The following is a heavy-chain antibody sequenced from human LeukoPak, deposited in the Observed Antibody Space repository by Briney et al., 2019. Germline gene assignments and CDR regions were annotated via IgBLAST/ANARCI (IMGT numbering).Heavy chain of an antibody. CDR3: ARDASPGYFDL. D-gene: IGHD2-15*01. V-gene: IGHV3-74*01. CDR2: ITSDGSGT. J-gene: IGHJ2*01. CDR1: GFTFSSYW. Sequence: GGSLRLSCAASGFTFSSYWMTWVRQGPGESLVWVSRITSDGSGTGYADSVKGRFTIYRDNAKNTLYLQMNSLTADDTAVYYCARDASPGYFDLWGRGTRVTVSS.